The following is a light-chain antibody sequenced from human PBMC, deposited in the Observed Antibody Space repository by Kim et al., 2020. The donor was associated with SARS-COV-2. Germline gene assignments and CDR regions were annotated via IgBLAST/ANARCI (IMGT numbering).Light chain of an antibody. CDR2: WAS. CDR3: QQSYSNSPYT. CDR1: QSVLHTSDNKNY. V-gene: IGKV4-1*01. Sequence: DIVMTQSPDSLAVSLGERATINCKSSQSVLHTSDNKNYLAWYQQKPGQPPKLLIYWASTRESGVPDRFSGSGSGADFTLTISSLQAEDVAVYYCQQSYSNSPYTFGQGTKLEIK. J-gene: IGKJ2*01.